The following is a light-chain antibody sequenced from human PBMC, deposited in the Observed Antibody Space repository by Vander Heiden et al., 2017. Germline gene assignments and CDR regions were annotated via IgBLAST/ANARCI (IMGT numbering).Light chain of an antibody. V-gene: IGKV1-5*01. CDR2: DAF. CDR3: QQYNSYSWT. Sequence: DLHLTQSPSTLSASVGDSVTITCRASQSISSWWARYQQIPGKAPNRLIYDAFSLKSGVPSRFSGSGSGTEFTLTISSLQPDDFATYYCQQYNSYSWTFGQGTKVEIK. CDR1: QSISSW. J-gene: IGKJ1*01.